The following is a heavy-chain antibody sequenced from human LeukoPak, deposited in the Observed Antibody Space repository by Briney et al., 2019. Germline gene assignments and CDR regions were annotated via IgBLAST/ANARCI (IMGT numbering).Heavy chain of an antibody. CDR2: INPNSGGT. CDR3: ARAEGVVVAAHIDV. Sequence: ASVKVSCKASGYTLTAYYIYWVRQAPGQGLEWMGRINPNSGGTDYAQNFQGRVTMTRDTSISTAYMELSRLRSDDTAVYYCARAEGVVVAAHIDVWGKGTTVTVSS. CDR1: GYTLTAYY. V-gene: IGHV1-2*06. J-gene: IGHJ6*03. D-gene: IGHD2-15*01.